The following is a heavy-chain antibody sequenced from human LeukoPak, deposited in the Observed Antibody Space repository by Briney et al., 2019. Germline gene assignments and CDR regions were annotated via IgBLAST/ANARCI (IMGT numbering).Heavy chain of an antibody. CDR2: IYHSGST. Sequence: PSQTLSLTCAVSGGSISSGGYSWSWIRQPPGKGLEWIGYIYHSGSTYYNPSLKSRVTISVDRSKNQFSLKLSSVTAADTAVYFCAKWASDNRAFDLWGQGTLVTVSS. V-gene: IGHV4-30-2*01. CDR3: AKWASDNRAFDL. J-gene: IGHJ4*02. D-gene: IGHD2-8*01. CDR1: GGSISSGGYS.